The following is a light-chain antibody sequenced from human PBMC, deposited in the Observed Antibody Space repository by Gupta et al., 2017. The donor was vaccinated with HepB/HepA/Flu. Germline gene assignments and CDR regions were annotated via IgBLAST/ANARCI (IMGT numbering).Light chain of an antibody. J-gene: IGLJ2*01. CDR2: QDS. CDR1: KLGDKY. V-gene: IGLV3-1*01. CDR3: QAWDSSTAAV. Sequence: SYELTQPTSVSVSPGQTASITCSGDKLGDKYACWYQQKPGQSPVLVIYQDSKRPSGIPERFSGSNSGNTATLTISGTQAMDEADYYCQAWDSSTAAVFGGGTKLTVL.